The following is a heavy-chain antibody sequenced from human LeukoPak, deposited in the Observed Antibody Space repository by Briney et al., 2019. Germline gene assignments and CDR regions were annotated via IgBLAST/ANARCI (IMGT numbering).Heavy chain of an antibody. CDR3: ARVAKERVGGVYYFDY. J-gene: IGHJ4*02. V-gene: IGHV3-13*01. D-gene: IGHD1-1*01. CDR2: IGTAGNT. Sequence: GGSLRLSCAASGFTFSDYDMHWVRQATGKGLEWGSAIGTAGNTYYTGSVKGRFTISRENAKNSLYLQMNSLRAGDTAVYYCARVAKERVGGVYYFDYWGQGTLVTVSS. CDR1: GFTFSDYD.